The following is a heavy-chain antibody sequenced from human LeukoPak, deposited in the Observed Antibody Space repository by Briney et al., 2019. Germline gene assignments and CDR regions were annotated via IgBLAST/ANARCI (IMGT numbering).Heavy chain of an antibody. Sequence: ASVKVSCKVSGYTLTELSMHWVRQAPGKGLEWMGGFDPEDDETIYAQKFQGRVTMTEDTSTDTAYTELSSLRSEDTAVYYCATGTKYCSGTSCYPHFAYWGQGTLVTVSS. V-gene: IGHV1-24*01. CDR3: ATGTKYCSGTSCYPHFAY. D-gene: IGHD2-2*01. J-gene: IGHJ4*02. CDR1: GYTLTELS. CDR2: FDPEDDET.